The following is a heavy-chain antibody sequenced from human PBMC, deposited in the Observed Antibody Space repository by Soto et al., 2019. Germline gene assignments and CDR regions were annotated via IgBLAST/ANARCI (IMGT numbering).Heavy chain of an antibody. V-gene: IGHV3-74*01. CDR3: AREIYDDYDSSGFDH. CDR1: GFTFRSYW. CDR2: ISSDGSST. D-gene: IGHD3-22*01. J-gene: IGHJ4*02. Sequence: PGGSLRLSCTASGFTFRSYWMHWVRQAPGKGLVWVSRISSDGSSTTYADSVKGRFTISRDNAKNTLYLQMNRLRAEDTAVYYCAREIYDDYDSSGFDHWGQGT.